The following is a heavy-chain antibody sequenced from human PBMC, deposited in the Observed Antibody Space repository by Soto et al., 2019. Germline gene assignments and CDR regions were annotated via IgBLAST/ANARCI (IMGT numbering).Heavy chain of an antibody. D-gene: IGHD5-12*01. CDR2: IDPSDSYT. CDR3: ARRRVATGYYYGMDV. CDR1: GYSFTSYW. Sequence: GESLKISCKGSGYSFTSYWISWVRQMPGKGLEWMGRIDPSDSYTNYSPSFQGHVTISADKSISTAYLQWSSLKASDTAMYYCARRRVATGYYYGMDVWGQGTTVTVSS. J-gene: IGHJ6*02. V-gene: IGHV5-10-1*01.